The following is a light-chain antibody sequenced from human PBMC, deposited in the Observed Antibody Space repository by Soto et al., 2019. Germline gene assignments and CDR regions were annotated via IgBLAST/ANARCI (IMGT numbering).Light chain of an antibody. V-gene: IGKV3-20*01. Sequence: ETVLTQSPGTLSLSPGETGTLSCRASQSVTSSYLAWYQQKPDQAPRLLIYGASNRATGTPDRFSGSGSGTDFTLTISRLEPEDFAVYYCQQYGSSLFTFGQGTKLEIK. J-gene: IGKJ2*01. CDR1: QSVTSSY. CDR3: QQYGSSLFT. CDR2: GAS.